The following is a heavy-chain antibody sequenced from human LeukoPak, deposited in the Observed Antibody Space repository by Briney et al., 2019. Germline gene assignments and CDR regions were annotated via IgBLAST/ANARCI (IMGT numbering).Heavy chain of an antibody. V-gene: IGHV3-30*02. CDR3: AREGY. Sequence: PGGSLRLSCAASGFTFSSYGMHWVRQAPGKGLEWVAFIQYDRSTKYYADSVKGRFTISRDNSKNTLYLQMGSLRAEDMAVYYCAREGYWGQGTLVTVSS. CDR2: IQYDRSTK. CDR1: GFTFSSYG. J-gene: IGHJ4*02.